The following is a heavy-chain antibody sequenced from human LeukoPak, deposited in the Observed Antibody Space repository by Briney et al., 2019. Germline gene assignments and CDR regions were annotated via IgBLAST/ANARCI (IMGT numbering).Heavy chain of an antibody. J-gene: IGHJ4*02. CDR1: GFTFSIYT. Sequence: PGGSLRLSCAASGFTFSIYTMPWVRQAPGKGLEWVAVVSYDGTNQYYADSVKGRFTVSRDNSRNTLYLQMNSLRAEDTAVYYCARRYSGDSPLDYWGLGTLVTVSS. CDR2: VSYDGTNQ. D-gene: IGHD4-17*01. CDR3: ARRYSGDSPLDY. V-gene: IGHV3-30-3*01.